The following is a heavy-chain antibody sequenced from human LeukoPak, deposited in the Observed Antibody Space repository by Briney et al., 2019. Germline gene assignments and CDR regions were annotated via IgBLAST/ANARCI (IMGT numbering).Heavy chain of an antibody. CDR3: ASYSSGWYGDNWFDP. CDR2: FDPDDGEA. CDR1: GYTFTELF. D-gene: IGHD6-19*01. Sequence: AASVKVSCKVSGYTFTELFIHWVRQTPGKGLEWMGGFDPDDGEAVYAQKFQGRVTMTRNTSISTAYMELSSLRSEDTAVYYCASYSSGWYGDNWFDPWGQGTLVTVSS. J-gene: IGHJ5*02. V-gene: IGHV1-24*01.